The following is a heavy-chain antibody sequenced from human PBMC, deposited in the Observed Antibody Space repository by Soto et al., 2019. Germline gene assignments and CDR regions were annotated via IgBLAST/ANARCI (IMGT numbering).Heavy chain of an antibody. CDR2: IIPIFGTA. CDR3: ARAGRDGYNLRYFDY. D-gene: IGHD5-12*01. J-gene: IGHJ4*02. CDR1: GGTFSSYA. Sequence: GASVKVSCKASGGTFSSYAISWVGQAPGQGLEWMGGIIPIFGTANYAQKFQGRVTITADESTSTAYMELSSLRSEDTAVYYCARAGRDGYNLRYFDYWGQGTLVTVSS. V-gene: IGHV1-69*13.